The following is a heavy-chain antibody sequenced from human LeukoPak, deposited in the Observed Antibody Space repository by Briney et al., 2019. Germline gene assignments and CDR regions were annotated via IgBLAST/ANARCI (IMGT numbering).Heavy chain of an antibody. Sequence: GSPRLSCAASGFTFSSYSMNWVRQAPGKGLEWVSSISTSSGYIYYADSVKGRFTISRDNAKNSLYLQMDSLRAEDTAVYYCARDRPYCSSTSCYSGEAFDYWGQGTLVTVSS. CDR1: GFTFSSYS. V-gene: IGHV3-21*01. CDR3: ARDRPYCSSTSCYSGEAFDY. J-gene: IGHJ4*02. CDR2: ISTSSGYI. D-gene: IGHD2-2*01.